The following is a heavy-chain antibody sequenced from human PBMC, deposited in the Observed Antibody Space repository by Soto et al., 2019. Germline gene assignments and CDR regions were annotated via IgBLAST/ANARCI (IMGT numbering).Heavy chain of an antibody. J-gene: IGHJ6*02. D-gene: IGHD2-2*02. CDR2: IIPIFGTA. CDR1: GGTFSSYA. V-gene: IGHV1-69*06. CDR3: ARFKVVAAIGFPYYYGMDV. Sequence: SVKVSCKASGGTFSSYAISWVRQAPGQGLEWMGGIIPIFGTANYAQKFQGRVTITADKSTSTAYMELSSLRSEDTAVYYCARFKVVAAIGFPYYYGMDVWGQGTTVTVSS.